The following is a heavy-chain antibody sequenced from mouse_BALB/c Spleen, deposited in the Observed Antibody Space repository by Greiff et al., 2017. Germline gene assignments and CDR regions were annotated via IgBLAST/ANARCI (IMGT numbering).Heavy chain of an antibody. Sequence: QVQLQQSGAELMKPGASVKISCKATGYTFSSYWIEWVKQRPGHGLEWIGEILPGSGSTNYNEKFKGKATFTADTSSNTAYMQLSSLTSEGSAVYYCARRYYGNYGDYWGQGTTLTVSS. V-gene: IGHV1-9*01. CDR3: ARRYYGNYGDY. J-gene: IGHJ2*01. CDR2: ILPGSGST. CDR1: GYTFSSYW. D-gene: IGHD2-1*01.